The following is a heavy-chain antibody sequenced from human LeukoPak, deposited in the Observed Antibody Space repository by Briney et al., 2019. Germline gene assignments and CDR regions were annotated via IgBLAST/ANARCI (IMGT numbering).Heavy chain of an antibody. J-gene: IGHJ4*02. V-gene: IGHV3-53*01. CDR1: GFTVSSNY. CDR2: IYSGGST. CDR3: ARAKGGGIYWPYFDY. Sequence: GGSLRLSCAASGFTVSSNYMSWVRQAPGKGLEWVSVIYSGGSTYYADSVKGRFTISRDNSKNTLYLQMNSLRAEDTAVYYCARAKGGGIYWPYFDYWGQGTLVTVSS. D-gene: IGHD1-26*01.